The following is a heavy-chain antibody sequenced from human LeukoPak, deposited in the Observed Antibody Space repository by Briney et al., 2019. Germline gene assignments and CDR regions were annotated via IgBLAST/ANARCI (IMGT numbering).Heavy chain of an antibody. V-gene: IGHV3-20*04. Sequence: GGSLRLSCAASGFTLSNFWMSWVRRLPGKGLEWVSGLNWNSGSTTYADSVKGRFTISRDNAKKSLYLQMNSLRAEDTAFYYCARGTNYGDYVFGYWGQGTLVTVSS. CDR1: GFTLSNFW. CDR2: LNWNSGST. CDR3: ARGTNYGDYVFGY. D-gene: IGHD4-17*01. J-gene: IGHJ4*02.